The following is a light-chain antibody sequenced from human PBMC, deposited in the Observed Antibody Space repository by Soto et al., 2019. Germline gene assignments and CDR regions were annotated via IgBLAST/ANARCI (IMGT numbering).Light chain of an antibody. CDR2: GAS. J-gene: IGKJ5*01. Sequence: EIVMTQSPATLSVSPGERATVSCRASQSVSSNLAWYQQKPGQAPRLLIYGASSRATGIPDRFSGSGSGTDFTLTISRLEPEDFAVCYCQQYGRSPPITFGQGTRLEIK. CDR3: QQYGRSPPIT. CDR1: QSVSSN. V-gene: IGKV3-20*01.